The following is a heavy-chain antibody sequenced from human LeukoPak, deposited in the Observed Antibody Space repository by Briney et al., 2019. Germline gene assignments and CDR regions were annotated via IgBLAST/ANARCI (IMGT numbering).Heavy chain of an antibody. J-gene: IGHJ1*01. V-gene: IGHV3-21*01. CDR3: ARDSSGFGSPDEYFQH. D-gene: IGHD3-10*01. CDR2: ISSSSSYI. Sequence: PGGSLRLSCAASGFTFSSYIMNWVRQAPGKGLEWVSSISSSSSYIYYADSVKGRFTISRDNAKNSLYLQMNSLRAEDTAVYYCARDSSGFGSPDEYFQHWGQGTLVTVSS. CDR1: GFTFSSYI.